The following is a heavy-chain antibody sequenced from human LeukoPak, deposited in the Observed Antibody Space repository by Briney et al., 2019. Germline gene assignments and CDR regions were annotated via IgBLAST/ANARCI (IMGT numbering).Heavy chain of an antibody. V-gene: IGHV4-38-2*02. CDR2: IYQSGTT. CDR1: GFSISSGYY. D-gene: IGHD1-26*01. Sequence: SETLSLTCTVSGFSISSGYYWGWIRQPPGKGLEWIGSIYQSGTTYYNPSLKSRVTISLDTSKNQFSLKMSSVTAADTADYYCATRIVGAALEYFDYWGQGTLVTVSS. CDR3: ATRIVGAALEYFDY. J-gene: IGHJ4*02.